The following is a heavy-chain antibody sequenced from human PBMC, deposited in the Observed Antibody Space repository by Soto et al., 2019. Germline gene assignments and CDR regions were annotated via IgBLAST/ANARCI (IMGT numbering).Heavy chain of an antibody. CDR3: ARGRHWLDY. V-gene: IGHV4-59*01. CDR2: IYYTGST. CDR1: GGSISNYY. D-gene: IGHD6-19*01. Sequence: QVQLQESGPGLVKPSETLSLTCTVSGGSISNYYWSWIRQPPGKGLEWIGYIYYTGSTNYNPSLKSRVPISGDTSENQFSLRLSSVTAADTAIYYCARGRHWLDYWGQGTLVTVSS. J-gene: IGHJ4*02.